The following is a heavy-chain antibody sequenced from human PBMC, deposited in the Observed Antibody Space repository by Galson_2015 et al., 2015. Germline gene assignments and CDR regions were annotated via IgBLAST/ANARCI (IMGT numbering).Heavy chain of an antibody. D-gene: IGHD2-2*01. CDR1: GFTSTNGW. Sequence: SLRLSCAGSGFTSTNGWMSWVHQAPGKGLEWVGRIQSKTDGGTTDYAAPVKGRFTISRDDSRNTLYLQMNSLKTEDTAVYYCTTSLPCSSTSCYGRDFDYWGQGTLVTVSS. CDR3: TTSLPCSSTSCYGRDFDY. CDR2: IQSKTDGGTT. J-gene: IGHJ4*02. V-gene: IGHV3-15*01.